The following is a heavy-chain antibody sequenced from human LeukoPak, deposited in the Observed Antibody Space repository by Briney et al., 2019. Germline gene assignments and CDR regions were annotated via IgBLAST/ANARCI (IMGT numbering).Heavy chain of an antibody. J-gene: IGHJ6*04. Sequence: GGSLRLSCTVSGFAVSSNSTSWVRQAPGKGLEWVAFISYDGSNKYYADSVKGQFTISRDNAKNSLYLQMNSLRAEDTAVYYCAELGITMIGGVWGKGTTVTISS. CDR3: AELGITMIGGV. D-gene: IGHD3-10*02. CDR1: GFAVSSNS. V-gene: IGHV3-30*04. CDR2: ISYDGSNK.